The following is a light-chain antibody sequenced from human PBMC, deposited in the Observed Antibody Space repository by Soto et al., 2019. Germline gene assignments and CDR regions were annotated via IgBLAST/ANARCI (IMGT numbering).Light chain of an antibody. CDR1: SSNIGGNN. V-gene: IGLV1-44*01. CDR2: SNS. Sequence: QSVLTQPPSASGTPGQRVTISCSGSSSNIGGNNVNWYQQLPGTAPKLLIYSNSQRPSGVPDRFSGSKSGTSAALAISGLQSEDEADYYCASWDESGPYVFGPGTKVTVL. CDR3: ASWDESGPYV. J-gene: IGLJ1*01.